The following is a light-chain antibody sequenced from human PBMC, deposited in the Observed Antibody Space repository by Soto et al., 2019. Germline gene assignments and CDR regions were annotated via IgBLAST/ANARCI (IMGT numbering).Light chain of an antibody. Sequence: QSALTQPASVSGSPGQSITISCTGTSNDVGGYNYVSWYQQHPDTAPKLIIYDVRYRPSGVSNRFSGSKSGNTASLTISGLQAEDEADYYCSAYTSSSTLYVFGSGTKVTVL. CDR1: SNDVGGYNY. V-gene: IGLV2-14*03. J-gene: IGLJ1*01. CDR3: SAYTSSSTLYV. CDR2: DVR.